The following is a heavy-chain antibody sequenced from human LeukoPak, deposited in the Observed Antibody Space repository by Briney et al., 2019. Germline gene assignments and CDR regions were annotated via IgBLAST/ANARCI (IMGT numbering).Heavy chain of an antibody. D-gene: IGHD3-16*01. CDR1: GFTFSNYA. CDR3: ARRPLSTLKSFDS. CDR2: FSASGANT. Sequence: GGSLRLSCAASGFTFSNYAMSWVRQAPRKGPEWLSTFSASGANTYYADSVRGRFTISRDNSKDTLYLQMDGLRAEDTAFYYCARRPLSTLKSFDSWGQGTLVSVSS. J-gene: IGHJ4*02. V-gene: IGHV3-23*01.